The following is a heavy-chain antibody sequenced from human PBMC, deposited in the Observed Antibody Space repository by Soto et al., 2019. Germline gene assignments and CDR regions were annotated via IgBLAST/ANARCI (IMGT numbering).Heavy chain of an antibody. D-gene: IGHD3-3*01. CDR1: GGSFSGYY. V-gene: IGHV4-34*01. Sequence: SETLSLTCAVYGGSFSGYYWSWIRQPPGKGLEWIGEINHSGSTNYNPSLKSRVTISVDTSKNQFSLKLSSVTAADTAVYYCARGVYDFWSGYPYYFDYWGQGTLVTSPQ. CDR2: INHSGST. CDR3: ARGVYDFWSGYPYYFDY. J-gene: IGHJ4*02.